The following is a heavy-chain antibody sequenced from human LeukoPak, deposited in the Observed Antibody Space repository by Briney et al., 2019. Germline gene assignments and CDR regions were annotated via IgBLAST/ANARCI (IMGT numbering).Heavy chain of an antibody. Sequence: GASVKVSCKASGYTFTSYDINWVRQATGQGLEWMGWMNPNSGNTGYAQKFQGRVTMTRNTSISTAYMELSSLRSEDTAVYYCARSLYYYDRGPYYFDYWGQGTLVTVSS. V-gene: IGHV1-8*01. J-gene: IGHJ4*02. D-gene: IGHD3-22*01. CDR1: GYTFTSYD. CDR2: MNPNSGNT. CDR3: ARSLYYYDRGPYYFDY.